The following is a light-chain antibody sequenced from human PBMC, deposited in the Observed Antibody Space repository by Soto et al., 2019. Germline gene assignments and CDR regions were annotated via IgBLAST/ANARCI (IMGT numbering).Light chain of an antibody. J-gene: IGKJ1*01. CDR3: QQCYSSPPT. CDR2: AAS. Sequence: DVQMTQSPSSLSASVGDRVTITCRASQSIASYLNWYQQKPGKAPKFLIYAASSLQSGVPSRFSGSGSETDFTLTISSLQPEDFATYFCQQCYSSPPTFGQGTKVEF. CDR1: QSIASY. V-gene: IGKV1-39*01.